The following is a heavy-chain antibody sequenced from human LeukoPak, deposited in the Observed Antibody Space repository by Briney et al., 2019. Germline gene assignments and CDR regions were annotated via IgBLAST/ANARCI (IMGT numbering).Heavy chain of an antibody. CDR2: IWNDGSNK. V-gene: IGHV3-30*02. Sequence: GGSLRLSCAASGFTFSSYGMHWVRQAPGKGLEWVAFIWNDGSNKYYVDSVKGRFTISRDNTKNTLYLQVNSLRAEDTAVYYCAKGRTFCAGDCGYFDYWGQGTLVTVSS. J-gene: IGHJ4*02. CDR3: AKGRTFCAGDCGYFDY. CDR1: GFTFSSYG. D-gene: IGHD2-21*01.